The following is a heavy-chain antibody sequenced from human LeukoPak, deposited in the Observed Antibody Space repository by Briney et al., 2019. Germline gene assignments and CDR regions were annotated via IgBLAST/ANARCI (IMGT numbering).Heavy chain of an antibody. CDR3: AKLAALGRHGSGSYSPFDY. Sequence: GGSLRLSCAASGFTFSSYAMSWVRQAPGKGLEWVSAISGSGGSTYYADSVKGRFTISRDNSKNTLYLQMNSLRAEDTAVYYCAKLAALGRHGSGSYSPFDYWGQGTLVTVSS. CDR1: GFTFSSYA. V-gene: IGHV3-23*01. D-gene: IGHD3-10*01. CDR2: ISGSGGST. J-gene: IGHJ4*02.